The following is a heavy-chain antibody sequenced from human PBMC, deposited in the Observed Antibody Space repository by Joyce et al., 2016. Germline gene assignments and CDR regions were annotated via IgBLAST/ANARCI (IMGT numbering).Heavy chain of an antibody. Sequence: QVQLQESGPGLVKPSQTLSLTCTISGGSISSRDDYWSWILQHPGEGLAWIGYIFHTGTSYYNPSLKSRATSSLDTSRKQLSLNLTSVTAADTAVYDCARGNDILTGYYLPTHFDSWGQGTLVTVSS. CDR2: IFHTGTS. D-gene: IGHD3-9*01. CDR3: ARGNDILTGYYLPTHFDS. CDR1: GGSISSRDDY. V-gene: IGHV4-31*03. J-gene: IGHJ4*02.